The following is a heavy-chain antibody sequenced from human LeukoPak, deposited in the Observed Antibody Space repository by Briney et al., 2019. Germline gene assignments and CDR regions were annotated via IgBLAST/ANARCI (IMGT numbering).Heavy chain of an antibody. Sequence: GGSLRLSCTVSGFTVSSNSMSWVRQAPGKGLEWVSFIYSDNTHYSDSVKGRFTISRDYAKNSLFLEMNSLRAEDTAVYYCARLIIYNYVYYMDVWGKGTTVTVSS. CDR3: ARLIIYNYVYYMDV. CDR1: GFTVSSNS. J-gene: IGHJ6*03. V-gene: IGHV3-53*01. D-gene: IGHD5-18*01. CDR2: IYSDNT.